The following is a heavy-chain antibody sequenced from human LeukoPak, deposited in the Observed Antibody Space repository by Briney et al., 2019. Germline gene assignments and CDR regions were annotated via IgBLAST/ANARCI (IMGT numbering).Heavy chain of an antibody. J-gene: IGHJ4*02. Sequence: PSETLSLTCTVSGGSISSSSYYWGWIRQPPGKGLEWIGSIYYSGSTYYNPSLKSRVTISVDTSKNQFSLKLSSVTAADTAVYYYARTMVRGVFDYWGRGTLVTVSS. CDR1: GGSISSSSYY. CDR3: ARTMVRGVFDY. V-gene: IGHV4-39*01. D-gene: IGHD3-10*01. CDR2: IYYSGST.